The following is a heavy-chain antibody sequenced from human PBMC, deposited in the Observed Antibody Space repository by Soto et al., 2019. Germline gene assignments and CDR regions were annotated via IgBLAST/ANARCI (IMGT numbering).Heavy chain of an antibody. CDR1: GGTFNSYT. J-gene: IGHJ4*02. CDR3: ATSYGSGSTHFDS. CDR2: VNPIVGMS. V-gene: IGHV1-69*02. Sequence: QVQLVQSGPEVKKPGSSVKVSCTASGGTFNSYTLNWVRQAPGQRPEWVGRVNPIVGMSTSASKFQGRVTLTEDKSTNRAYMDLTGLKSEDTAVYYCATSYGSGSTHFDSWGQGTLVTVAS. D-gene: IGHD3-10*01.